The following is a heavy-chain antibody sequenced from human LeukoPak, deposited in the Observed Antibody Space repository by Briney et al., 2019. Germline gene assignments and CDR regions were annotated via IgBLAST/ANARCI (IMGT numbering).Heavy chain of an antibody. V-gene: IGHV3-7*03. Sequence: GGSLRLYCAASGFTFSSYWMSWVRQAPGKGREWVTNLKQDGSEKYYVDSVKGRFTISRDNAKNSLYLQMNSLRAEDTAVYYCARTLYYDILTGYSPTPYYFDYWGQGTLVTVSS. CDR2: LKQDGSEK. J-gene: IGHJ4*02. CDR1: GFTFSSYW. CDR3: ARTLYYDILTGYSPTPYYFDY. D-gene: IGHD3-9*01.